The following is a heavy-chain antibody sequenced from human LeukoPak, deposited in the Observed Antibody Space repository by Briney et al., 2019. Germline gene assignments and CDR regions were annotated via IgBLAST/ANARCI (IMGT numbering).Heavy chain of an antibody. V-gene: IGHV3-74*01. CDR3: AISPVVVVAAIDY. CDR2: INSGGSST. D-gene: IGHD2-15*01. Sequence: GGSLRLSCAASGFTFSSYWMHWVRHAPGKGLVWVSRINSGGSSTSYADSVKGRFTISRDNAKNTLYLQMNSLRAEDTAVYYCAISPVVVVAAIDYWGQGTLVTVSS. CDR1: GFTFSSYW. J-gene: IGHJ4*02.